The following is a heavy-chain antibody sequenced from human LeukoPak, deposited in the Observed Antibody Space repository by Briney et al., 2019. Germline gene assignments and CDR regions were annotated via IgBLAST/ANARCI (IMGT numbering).Heavy chain of an antibody. CDR1: GFIFSNYG. Sequence: GGSLGLSCAGSGFIFSNYGMNWVRQAPGEGLEWIAGIGGTGLSIDYTASVKGRFTISRDNSRNTLYLQMNSLRSEDTAIYYCVKERMLWFGELSAFDVWGQGTVVTVSS. J-gene: IGHJ3*01. CDR3: VKERMLWFGELSAFDV. V-gene: IGHV3-23*01. D-gene: IGHD3-10*01. CDR2: IGGTGLSI.